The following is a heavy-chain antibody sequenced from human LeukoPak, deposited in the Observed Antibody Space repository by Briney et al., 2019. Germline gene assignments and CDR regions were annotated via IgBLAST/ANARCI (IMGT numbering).Heavy chain of an antibody. CDR3: ARVGVTGDAYYYMDV. V-gene: IGHV3-21*01. D-gene: IGHD7-27*01. CDR1: GFTFSSYN. J-gene: IGHJ6*03. CDR2: ISSSSSYI. Sequence: GGSLRLSCAASGFTFSSYNMNWVRQAPGKGLEWVSSISSSSSYIYYAGSVKGRFTISRDNAKNSLYLQMNSLRAEDTAVYYCARVGVTGDAYYYMDVWGKGATVTVSS.